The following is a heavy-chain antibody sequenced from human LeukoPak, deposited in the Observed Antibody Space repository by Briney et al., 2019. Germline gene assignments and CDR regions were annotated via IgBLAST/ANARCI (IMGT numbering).Heavy chain of an antibody. CDR2: IKEDGSET. CDR3: AREIAVGWFDP. CDR1: GSTFKKYW. J-gene: IGHJ5*02. D-gene: IGHD2-2*01. Sequence: GGSLRLSCAASGSTFKKYWINWVRQVPGKGLECLANIKEDGSETYYADSVKGRFTISRDNSKNTLYLQMNSLRAEDTAVYYCAREIAVGWFDPWGQGTLVTVSS. V-gene: IGHV3-7*01.